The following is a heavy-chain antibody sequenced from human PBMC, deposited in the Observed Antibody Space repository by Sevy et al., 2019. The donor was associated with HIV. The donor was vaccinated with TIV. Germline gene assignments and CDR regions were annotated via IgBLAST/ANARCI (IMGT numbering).Heavy chain of an antibody. CDR2: IWYDGSNK. V-gene: IGHV3-33*01. CDR1: GFTFSSYG. D-gene: IGHD6-13*01. Sequence: GGSLRLSCAASGFTFSSYGMHWVRQAPGKGLEWVAVIWYDGSNKYDADSVKGRFTISRDNSKNTLYLQMNSLRAEDTAVYYCAREKVAAAGIFYYGMDVWGQGTTVTVSS. CDR3: AREKVAAAGIFYYGMDV. J-gene: IGHJ6*02.